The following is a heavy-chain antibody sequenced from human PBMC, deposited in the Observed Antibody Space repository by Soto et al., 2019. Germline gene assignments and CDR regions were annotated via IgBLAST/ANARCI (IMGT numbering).Heavy chain of an antibody. CDR2: IWYDGNNK. J-gene: IGHJ4*02. D-gene: IGHD2-21*01. Sequence: LRLSCAASGFTFSNYGMHWVRQAPGKGLEWVAVIWYDGNNKYYADSVKGRFTISRDKSNNTLYVQMTSLRAEDTAVYYCARGLHSLFDYWGQGTLVTVSS. V-gene: IGHV3-33*01. CDR1: GFTFSNYG. CDR3: ARGLHSLFDY.